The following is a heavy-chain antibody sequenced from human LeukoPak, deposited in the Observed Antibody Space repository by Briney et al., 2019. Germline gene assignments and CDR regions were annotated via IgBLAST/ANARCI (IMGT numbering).Heavy chain of an antibody. D-gene: IGHD3-22*01. J-gene: IGHJ4*02. CDR3: ARNYYYDSSGFDY. Sequence: SETLSLTCAVSGGSISSGGHSWSWIRQPPGKGLEWIGYISYSGNTYYNPSLKSRVTISVDTSKNQFSLKLNSVTAADTAVYYCARNYYYDSSGFDYWGQGTLVTVSS. CDR2: ISYSGNT. V-gene: IGHV4-30-4*07. CDR1: GGSISSGGHS.